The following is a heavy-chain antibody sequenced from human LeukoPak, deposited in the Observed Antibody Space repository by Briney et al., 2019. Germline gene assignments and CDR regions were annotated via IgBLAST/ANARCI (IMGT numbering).Heavy chain of an antibody. CDR3: ARGVGYGGNSIDY. J-gene: IGHJ4*02. Sequence: ASVKVSCKASGGTFSSYAISWVRQAPGQGLEWMGIINPSGGSTSYAQKFQGRVTMTRDTSTSTVYMELSSLRSEDTAVYYCARGVGYGGNSIDYWGQGTLVTVSS. D-gene: IGHD4-23*01. CDR1: GGTFSSYA. V-gene: IGHV1-46*01. CDR2: INPSGGST.